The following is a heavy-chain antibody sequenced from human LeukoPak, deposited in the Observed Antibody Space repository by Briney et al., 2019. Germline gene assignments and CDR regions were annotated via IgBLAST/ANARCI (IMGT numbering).Heavy chain of an antibody. CDR1: GGTFSSYA. J-gene: IGHJ4*02. D-gene: IGHD6-19*01. V-gene: IGHV1-69*05. CDR2: IIPIFGTA. Sequence: SVKVSCKASGGTFSSYAISWVRQAPGQGLEWMGRIIPIFGTANYAQKFQGRVTITTDESTSTAYMELSSLRSEDAAVYYCARGVGVAVTFDYWGQGTLVTVSS. CDR3: ARGVGVAVTFDY.